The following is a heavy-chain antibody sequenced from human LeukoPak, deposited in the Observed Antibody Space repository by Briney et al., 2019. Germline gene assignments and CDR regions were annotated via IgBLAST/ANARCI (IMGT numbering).Heavy chain of an antibody. V-gene: IGHV4-61*02. J-gene: IGHJ4*02. Sequence: SETLSLTCTVSGGSISSGSYYWRWIRQPAGKGLEWIGRFKTPETTNYNPSLKSRVTISVDTSKNQFSLNLSSVTAADTAVYYCARDRSGSYFDYWGPGTLVTVSS. CDR3: ARDRSGSYFDY. CDR1: GGSISSGSYY. D-gene: IGHD1-26*01. CDR2: FKTPETT.